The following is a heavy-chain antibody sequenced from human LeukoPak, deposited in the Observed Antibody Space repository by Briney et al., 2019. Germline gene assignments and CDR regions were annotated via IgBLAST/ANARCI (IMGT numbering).Heavy chain of an antibody. CDR2: ISAHNGNT. J-gene: IGHJ4*02. Sequence: GASVKVSCKASGYTCTSFGISWVRQAPGQGLEWMGWISAHNGNTNYAQKLQGRVTMTTDTSTSTAYTELRSLRSDDTAVYYCAREGWDLGDSLEYWGQGTLVTVSS. V-gene: IGHV1-18*01. D-gene: IGHD3-10*01. CDR3: AREGWDLGDSLEY. CDR1: GYTCTSFG.